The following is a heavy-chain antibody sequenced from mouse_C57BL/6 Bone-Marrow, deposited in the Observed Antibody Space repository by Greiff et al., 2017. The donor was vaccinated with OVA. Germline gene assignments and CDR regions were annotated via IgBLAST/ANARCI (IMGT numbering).Heavy chain of an antibody. Sequence: EVQLVESGGGLVKPGGSLKLSCAASGFTFSSYAMSWVRQTPEKRLEWVATISDGGSYTYYPDNVKGRFTISRDNAKNNLYLQMSHLKSEDTAMYYCAREKNYYGSGDYWGQGTTLTVSS. CDR3: AREKNYYGSGDY. CDR1: GFTFSSYA. D-gene: IGHD1-1*01. CDR2: ISDGGSYT. V-gene: IGHV5-4*01. J-gene: IGHJ2*01.